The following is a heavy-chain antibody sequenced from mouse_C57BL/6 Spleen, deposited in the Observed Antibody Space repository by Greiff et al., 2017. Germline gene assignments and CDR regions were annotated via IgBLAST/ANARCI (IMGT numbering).Heavy chain of an antibody. CDR3: ARDGYPFDY. D-gene: IGHD2-3*01. CDR1: GFSLTSYG. CDR2: IWSGGST. Sequence: VKLVESGPGLVQPSQSLSITCTVSGFSLTSYGVHWVRQSPGKGLEWLGVIWSGGSTDYNAAFISRLSISKDNSKSQVFFKMNSLQSDDTAIYYSARDGYPFDYWGQGTTLTVSS. V-gene: IGHV2-2*01. J-gene: IGHJ2*01.